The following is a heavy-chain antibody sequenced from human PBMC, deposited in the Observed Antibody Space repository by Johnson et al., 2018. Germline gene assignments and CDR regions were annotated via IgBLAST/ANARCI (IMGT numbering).Heavy chain of an antibody. Sequence: EVQLLETGGGLVQPGRSLRLSCTASGFTFGDYAMSWFRQAPGKGLEWVGFIRSKAYGGTTEYAASVKGRFTILRDDSKSIASLQMNSLKTEDTAVYYCTRAVEYSNSYYYYYYYMDVWGKGTTVTVSS. CDR1: GFTFGDYA. D-gene: IGHD4-11*01. V-gene: IGHV3-49*03. CDR2: IRSKAYGGTT. J-gene: IGHJ6*03. CDR3: TRAVEYSNSYYYYYYYMDV.